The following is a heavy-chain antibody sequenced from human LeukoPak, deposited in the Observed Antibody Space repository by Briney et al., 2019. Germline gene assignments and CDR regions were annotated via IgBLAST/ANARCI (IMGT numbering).Heavy chain of an antibody. CDR2: ISAYNGNT. CDR1: GYTFTSYD. Sequence: ASVKVSCKASGYTFTSYDINWVRQATGQGLEWMGWISAYNGNTNYAQKLQGRVTMTTDTSTSTAYMELRSLRSDDTAVYYCARDSPEVPAAMWIDYWGQGTLVTVSS. CDR3: ARDSPEVPAAMWIDY. D-gene: IGHD2-2*01. V-gene: IGHV1-18*01. J-gene: IGHJ4*02.